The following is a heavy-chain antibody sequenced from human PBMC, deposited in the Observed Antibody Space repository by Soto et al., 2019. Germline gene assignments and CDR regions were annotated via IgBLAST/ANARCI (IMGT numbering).Heavy chain of an antibody. J-gene: IGHJ5*01. Sequence: WGSLRLSCVGSGFTFIMFAIGCFRHSPLKGLEWISSISGSGGSTYYADSVKGRFTVSRDNSKTTVFLQMNSLRIEDTAVYFCAKERNFWSGTAGFDSWGQGSPVTVSS. CDR1: GFTFIMFA. D-gene: IGHD3-3*01. V-gene: IGHV3-23*01. CDR3: AKERNFWSGTAGFDS. CDR2: ISGSGGST.